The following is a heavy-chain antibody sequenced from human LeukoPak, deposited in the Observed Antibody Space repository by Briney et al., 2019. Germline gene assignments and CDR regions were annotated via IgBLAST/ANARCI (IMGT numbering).Heavy chain of an antibody. Sequence: PGGSLRLSCAASGCTISSNYMSWVRKAQGKGLGWVSVIYSGGSTSYAASVRARFPNSRDNSKTTLYLQLNSLRAEDTAVYYCAKGIAARGDWDYWGQGTLVTVSS. CDR1: GCTISSNY. J-gene: IGHJ4*02. CDR2: IYSGGST. D-gene: IGHD6-6*01. V-gene: IGHV3-53*01. CDR3: AKGIAARGDWDY.